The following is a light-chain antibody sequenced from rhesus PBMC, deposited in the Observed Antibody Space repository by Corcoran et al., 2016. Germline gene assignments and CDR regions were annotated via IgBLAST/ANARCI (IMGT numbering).Light chain of an antibody. Sequence: DIVMTQTPLSLPITPGEPASISCRSSQSLLHSNGNTYLHWYLQQPGQSPQLLICGGSHRASGVPDRFSGSGSGTDFTLKSSKVEAEDVGVYYCVQTIAFPLTFGGGTKVELK. CDR3: VQTIAFPLT. V-gene: IGKV2-72*01. J-gene: IGKJ4*01. CDR1: QSLLHSNGNTY. CDR2: GGS.